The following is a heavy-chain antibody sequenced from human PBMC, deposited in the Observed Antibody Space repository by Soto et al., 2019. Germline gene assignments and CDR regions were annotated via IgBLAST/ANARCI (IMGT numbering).Heavy chain of an antibody. D-gene: IGHD2-15*01. CDR2: ISAYNGNT. CDR1: GYTFTSYG. Sequence: QVQLVQSGAEVKKPGASVKVSCKASGYTFTSYGISWVRQAPGQGLEWMGWISAYNGNTNYAQKLPGRATRPTGSTTSPTYLGTGRLGSAMTPVAYCAAGHVGYSSGGSCCVYAFDIWGQGTMVTVSP. CDR3: AAGHVGYSSGGSCCVYAFDI. J-gene: IGHJ3*02. V-gene: IGHV1-18*01.